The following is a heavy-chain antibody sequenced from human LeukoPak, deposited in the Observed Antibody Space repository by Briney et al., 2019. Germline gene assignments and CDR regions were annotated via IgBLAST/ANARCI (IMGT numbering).Heavy chain of an antibody. J-gene: IGHJ4*02. D-gene: IGHD3-22*01. Sequence: SETLSLTCAVSGYSISSGYYWGWIRQPPGKGLEWIGSIYHSGSTYYNPSLKSQVTISVDTSKNQFSLKLSSVTAADTAVYYCARLPREKPYDSSGYPDYWGQGTLVTVSS. CDR1: GYSISSGYY. CDR2: IYHSGST. V-gene: IGHV4-38-2*01. CDR3: ARLPREKPYDSSGYPDY.